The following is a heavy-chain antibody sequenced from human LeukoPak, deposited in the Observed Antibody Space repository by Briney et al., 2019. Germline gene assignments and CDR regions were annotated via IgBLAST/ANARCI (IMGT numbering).Heavy chain of an antibody. CDR1: GFTFSSYG. J-gene: IGHJ4*02. CDR3: AKDSVYASGSYYLADY. V-gene: IGHV3-30*18. Sequence: GGSLRLSCAASGFTFSSYGMHWVRQAPGKGLEWVSVISYDGSNEQYADSEKGRFTISKDNSRNMLYLQMNSLRVEDTAVYYCAKDSVYASGSYYLADYWGQGTLVTVSS. D-gene: IGHD3-10*01. CDR2: ISYDGSNE.